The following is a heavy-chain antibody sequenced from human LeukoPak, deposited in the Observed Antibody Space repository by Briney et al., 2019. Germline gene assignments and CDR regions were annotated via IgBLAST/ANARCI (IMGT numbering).Heavy chain of an antibody. CDR1: GGSISSSSYY. J-gene: IGHJ6*03. Sequence: SETLSLTCTVSGGSISSSSYYWGWIRQPPGKGLEWIGSIYYSGSTYYNPSLKSRVTISVDTSKNQFSLKLSSVTAADTAVYYCARDVGSHTAMVWKIYSYYYYMDVWGKGTTVTVSS. V-gene: IGHV4-39*02. CDR2: IYYSGST. CDR3: ARDVGSHTAMVWKIYSYYYYMDV. D-gene: IGHD5-18*01.